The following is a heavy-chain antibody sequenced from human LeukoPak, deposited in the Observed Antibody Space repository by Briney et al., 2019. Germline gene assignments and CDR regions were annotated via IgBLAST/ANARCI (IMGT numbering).Heavy chain of an antibody. CDR1: GGTFSSYA. Sequence: SVKVSCKASGGTFSSYAISWVRQAPGQGLEWMGRIIPILGIANYAQKFQGRVTITTDESTSTAHMELSSLRSEDTAVYYCASGGKRWDYWGQGTLVTVSS. V-gene: IGHV1-69*04. CDR2: IIPILGIA. CDR3: ASGGKRWDY. D-gene: IGHD5-24*01. J-gene: IGHJ4*02.